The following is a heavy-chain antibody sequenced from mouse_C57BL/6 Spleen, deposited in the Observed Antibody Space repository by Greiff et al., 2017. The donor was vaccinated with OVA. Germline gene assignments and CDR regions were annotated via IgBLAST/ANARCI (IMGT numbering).Heavy chain of an antibody. Sequence: VKLQESGAELARPGASVKLSCKASGYTFTSYGISWVKQRTGQGLEWIGEIYPRSGNTYYNEKFKGKATLTADKSSSTAYMELRSLTSEDSAVYFCYYYGSSYYFDYWGQGTTLTVSS. CDR3: YYYGSSYYFDY. V-gene: IGHV1-81*01. J-gene: IGHJ2*01. CDR2: IYPRSGNT. CDR1: GYTFTSYG. D-gene: IGHD1-1*01.